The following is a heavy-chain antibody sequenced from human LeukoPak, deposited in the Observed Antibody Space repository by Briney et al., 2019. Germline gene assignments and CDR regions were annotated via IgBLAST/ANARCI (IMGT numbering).Heavy chain of an antibody. D-gene: IGHD5-12*01. J-gene: IGHJ4*02. Sequence: PGGSLRLSCAASGFTMGSYAMSWVRQVQGKGLEWVSGISGSDGSTYYADSVKGRFTISRDSSKNTLYLQMNSLRAEDTALYYCAKDVMATITNGGYFFDYWGQGTLVTVSS. CDR3: AKDVMATITNGGYFFDY. CDR2: ISGSDGST. CDR1: GFTMGSYA. V-gene: IGHV3-23*01.